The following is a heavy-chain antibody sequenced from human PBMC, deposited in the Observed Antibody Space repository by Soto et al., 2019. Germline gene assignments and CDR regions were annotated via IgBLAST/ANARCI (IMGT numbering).Heavy chain of an antibody. J-gene: IGHJ4*02. CDR2: IIPIFGTS. CDR1: GGTFSNYA. Sequence: QVQLVQSGAAVKKPGSSVKVSCKASGGTFSNYAVTWVRQAPGHGLEWMGGIIPIFGTSNYAQKFQGRVTITADESTSTAYMELTSVSSEDTAVYYCARVSVPGTYFSPGDYWGQGTLVTVSS. D-gene: IGHD3-10*01. V-gene: IGHV1-69*01. CDR3: ARVSVPGTYFSPGDY.